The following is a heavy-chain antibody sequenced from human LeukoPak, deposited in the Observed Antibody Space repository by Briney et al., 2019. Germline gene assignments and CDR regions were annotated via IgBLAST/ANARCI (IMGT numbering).Heavy chain of an antibody. D-gene: IGHD2-15*01. V-gene: IGHV4-34*01. CDR3: ARDGLGSRPLDY. J-gene: IGHJ4*02. CDR2: INHSGFT. CDR1: GGSFSGYY. Sequence: SETLSLTCAVYGGSFSGYYWSWIRQPPGKGLEWIGEINHSGFTNYNPSLKSRVTISVDTSKNQFSLKLSSVTAADTAVYYCARDGLGSRPLDYWGQRTLVTVSS.